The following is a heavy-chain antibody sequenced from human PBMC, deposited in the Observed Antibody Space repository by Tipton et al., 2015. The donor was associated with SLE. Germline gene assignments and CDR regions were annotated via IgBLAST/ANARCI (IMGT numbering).Heavy chain of an antibody. CDR3: AKDERDTSGWHFDS. J-gene: IGHJ4*02. V-gene: IGHV3-30*02. CDR2: IRSDGSTK. CDR1: GFAFSGSA. Sequence: SLRLSCAASGFAFSGSAMHWVRQAPGKGLEWVSFIRSDGSTKYYAESVKGRFSISRDNSRNTFFLQMNSLRAEDSAVYYCAKDERDTSGWHFDSWGQGTLVTVSS. D-gene: IGHD6-19*01.